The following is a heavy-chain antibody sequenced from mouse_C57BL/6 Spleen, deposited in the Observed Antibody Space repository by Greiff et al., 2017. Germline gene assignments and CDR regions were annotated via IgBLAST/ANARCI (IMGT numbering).Heavy chain of an antibody. CDR1: GFNIKNTY. CDR2: IDPANGNT. CDR3: ARCYYGSSYDYYAMDY. J-gene: IGHJ4*01. D-gene: IGHD1-1*01. Sequence: VQLQQSVAELVRPGASVKLSCTASGFNIKNTYMHWVKQRPEQGLEWIGRIDPANGNTKYAPKFKGKATITADTSSNTAYLQLSSLTSEDTAIYYCARCYYGSSYDYYAMDYWGQGTSVTVSS. V-gene: IGHV14-3*01.